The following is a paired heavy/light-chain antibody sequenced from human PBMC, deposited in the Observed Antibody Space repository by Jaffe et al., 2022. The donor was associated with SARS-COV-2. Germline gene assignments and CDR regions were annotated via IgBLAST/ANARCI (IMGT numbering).Heavy chain of an antibody. Sequence: DVQLVESGGGLVQPGRSLRLSCTASGFTFSDYVMSWFRQAPGKGLEWVGFIRSKAYGGTTEFAPSVQGRFTISRDDSKSIAYLQMNSLKTEDTAVYYCTRDPSIILPLDVFDIWGQGTMVTVSS. CDR2: IRSKAYGGTT. V-gene: IGHV3-49*03. D-gene: IGHD1-20*01. CDR1: GFTFSDYV. CDR3: TRDPSIILPLDVFDI. J-gene: IGHJ3*02.
Light chain of an antibody. CDR3: QESHSIPWM. J-gene: IGKJ1*01. CDR2: AAS. Sequence: DVQLTQSPSSLSASVGDRVTITCRASQSIRSYLNWYQQKPGKAPKLLIYAASNLYSGVPARFSGSGSGTEFTLTISSLQPEDFATYSCQESHSIPWMFGQGTKVEIK. V-gene: IGKV1-39*01. CDR1: QSIRSY.